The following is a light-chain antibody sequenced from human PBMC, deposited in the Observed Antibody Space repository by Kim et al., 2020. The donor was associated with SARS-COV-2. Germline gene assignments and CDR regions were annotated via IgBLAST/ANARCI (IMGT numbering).Light chain of an antibody. CDR2: AAS. V-gene: IGKV3-11*01. CDR1: QNIDTY. Sequence: PGDRATLSCRASQNIDTYLAWDQQKPGQAPRLLVYAASNRATGVPDRFSGSGSGTDFTLTISSLEPEDFSIYYCQQRNSWPPAVTFGGGTKVDIK. CDR3: QQRNSWPPAVT. J-gene: IGKJ4*01.